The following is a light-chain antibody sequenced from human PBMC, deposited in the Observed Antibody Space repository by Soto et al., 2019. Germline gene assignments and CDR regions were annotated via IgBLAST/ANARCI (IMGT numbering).Light chain of an antibody. V-gene: IGKV3-20*01. CDR2: ATS. CDR3: PQYGRSVT. CDR1: QTVSSYY. J-gene: IGKJ3*01. Sequence: ETVLTQSPDTLSLSPGESATLSCRASQTVSSYYLAWYQQKPGQAPRLIIYATSTRATGIPDRFSGSGSGTDFTLTISRLEPEDFAVYYCPQYGRSVTFAPGTKVYSK.